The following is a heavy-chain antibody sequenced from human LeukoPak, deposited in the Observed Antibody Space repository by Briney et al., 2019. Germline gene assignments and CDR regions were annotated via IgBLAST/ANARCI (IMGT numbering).Heavy chain of an antibody. Sequence: SSETLSLTCTVSGGSISSYYWSWIRQPPGKGLEWIGDIYYSGYTNYNPSLKSRVTMSVDTSKNQFSLKLTSVTAADTAVYYCARVYYDSTGYYYRTRYYFDFWGQGTLVTVSS. CDR3: ARVYYDSTGYYYRTRYYFDF. V-gene: IGHV4-59*12. CDR2: IYYSGYT. CDR1: GGSISSYY. J-gene: IGHJ4*02. D-gene: IGHD3-22*01.